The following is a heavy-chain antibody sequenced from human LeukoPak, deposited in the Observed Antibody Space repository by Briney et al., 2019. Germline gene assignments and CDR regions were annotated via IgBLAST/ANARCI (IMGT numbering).Heavy chain of an antibody. D-gene: IGHD1-26*01. CDR1: GFTFSSYE. Sequence: PGGSLRLSCAASGFTFSSYEMNWVRQAPGKGLEWVSYISSSGSTIYYADSVKGRFTISRDNAKNSLYLQMNSLRAEDTAVYYCARDRNDGSYYYYYMDVWGKGTTVTISS. J-gene: IGHJ6*03. CDR3: ARDRNDGSYYYYYMDV. V-gene: IGHV3-48*03. CDR2: ISSSGSTI.